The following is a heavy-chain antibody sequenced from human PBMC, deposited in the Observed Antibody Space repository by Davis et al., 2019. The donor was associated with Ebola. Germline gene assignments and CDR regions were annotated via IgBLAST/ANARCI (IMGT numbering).Heavy chain of an antibody. J-gene: IGHJ3*02. D-gene: IGHD4-17*01. V-gene: IGHV3-21*04. CDR2: ITSSGSYI. Sequence: GESLKISCTASGFTFSSYDMNWVRQAPGKGLEWVSSITSSGSYIYYADSVKGRFTISRDSSMNTVYLQMSSLRAEDTAVHYCARAEDDYGEYPDALDIWGQGTVVTVSS. CDR3: ARAEDDYGEYPDALDI. CDR1: GFTFSSYD.